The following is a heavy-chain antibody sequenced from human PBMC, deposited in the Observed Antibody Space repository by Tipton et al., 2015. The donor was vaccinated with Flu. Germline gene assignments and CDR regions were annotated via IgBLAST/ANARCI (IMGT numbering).Heavy chain of an antibody. J-gene: IGHJ4*02. CDR3: ARDRGTAVTRGPLDY. Sequence: GSLRLSCAASGFSVNNNYMTWVRQAPGKGLEWLSIIYVGGGTDYADSVRGRCTVSRDNSKNALFLQIDSLKVEDTAVYYCARDRGTAVTRGPLDYWGQGTLVTVSS. CDR1: GFSVNNNY. D-gene: IGHD4-17*01. CDR2: IYVGGGT. V-gene: IGHV3-53*01.